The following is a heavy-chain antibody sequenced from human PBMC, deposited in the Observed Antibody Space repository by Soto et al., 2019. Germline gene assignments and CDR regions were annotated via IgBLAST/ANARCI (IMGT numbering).Heavy chain of an antibody. CDR1: GGTFSSYA. CDR3: ARGHAGSDDDYYYYYGMDV. J-gene: IGHJ6*02. CDR2: IIPIFGTA. Sequence: QVQLVQSGAEVKKPGSSVKVSCKASGGTFSSYAISWVRQAPGQGLEWMGGIIPIFGTANYAQKFQGRVTITADESTSTAYLGLSSLGSEDTAVYYCARGHAGSDDDYYYYYGMDVWGQGTTVTVSS. V-gene: IGHV1-69*01.